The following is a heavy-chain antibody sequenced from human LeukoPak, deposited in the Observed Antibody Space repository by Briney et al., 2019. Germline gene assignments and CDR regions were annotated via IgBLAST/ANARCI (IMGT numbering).Heavy chain of an antibody. Sequence: GGSLRLSCAASGFTFSSYSMNWVRQAPGKGLEWVSSISSSSNYIYYADSAKGRFTISRDNAKNSLYLQMNSLRAEDTAVYYCARDRGGMVRGVITYYYYYGMDVWGKGTTVTVSS. CDR2: ISSSSNYI. J-gene: IGHJ6*04. D-gene: IGHD3-10*01. CDR3: ARDRGGMVRGVITYYYYYGMDV. CDR1: GFTFSSYS. V-gene: IGHV3-21*01.